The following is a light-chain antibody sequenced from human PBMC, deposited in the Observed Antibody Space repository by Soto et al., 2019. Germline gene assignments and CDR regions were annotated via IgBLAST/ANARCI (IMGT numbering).Light chain of an antibody. V-gene: IGLV2-14*01. CDR2: EVS. J-gene: IGLJ2*01. Sequence: QSALTQPASVSGSPGQSITISCTGTSSDVGGYNYVSWYQHHPGKAPKLMIYEVSNRPSGVSNRFSGSKSGNTASLTISGLQAEDEADYYCSSDTSSITPVVFGGGTKVTVL. CDR3: SSDTSSITPVV. CDR1: SSDVGGYNY.